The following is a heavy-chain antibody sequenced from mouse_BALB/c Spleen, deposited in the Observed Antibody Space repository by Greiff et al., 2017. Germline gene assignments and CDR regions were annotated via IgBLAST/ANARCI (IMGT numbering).Heavy chain of an antibody. D-gene: IGHD2-3*01. V-gene: IGHV1S135*01. CDR2: IDPFNGGT. J-gene: IGHJ3*01. CDR1: GYSFTSYY. CDR3: ARPMTTAWFAY. Sequence: VHVKQSGPELMKPGASVKISCKASGYSFTSYYMHWVKQSHGKSLEWIGYIDPFNGGTSYNQKFKGKATLTVDKSSSTAYMHLSSLTSEDSAVYYCARPMTTAWFAYWGQGTLVTVSA.